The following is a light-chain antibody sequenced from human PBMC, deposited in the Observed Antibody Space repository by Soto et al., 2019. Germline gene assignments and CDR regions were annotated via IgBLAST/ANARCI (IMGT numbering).Light chain of an antibody. J-gene: IGLJ1*01. CDR2: EGS. CDR3: CSYAGSSTFFYV. Sequence: QSVLTQPASVSGSPGQSLTISCTGTSSDVGSYNLVSWYQQHPGKAPKLMIYEGSKRPSGVSNRFSGFKSGNTASLTISGLQAEDEADYYCCSYAGSSTFFYVFGTGTKVTVL. V-gene: IGLV2-23*03. CDR1: SSDVGSYNL.